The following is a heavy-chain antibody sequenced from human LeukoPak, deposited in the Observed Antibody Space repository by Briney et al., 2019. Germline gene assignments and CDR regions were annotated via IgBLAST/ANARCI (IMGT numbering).Heavy chain of an antibody. CDR2: IIPIFGTA. Sequence: GASVKVSCKASGGTFSSYAISWVRQAPGQGLEWMGGIIPIFGTANYAQKFQGRVTITADESTSTAYMELSSLRSEDTAVYYCARVVLRGYYYDRTYYFDYWGQGTLDTVSS. J-gene: IGHJ4*02. D-gene: IGHD3-22*01. CDR3: ARVVLRGYYYDRTYYFDY. V-gene: IGHV1-69*13. CDR1: GGTFSSYA.